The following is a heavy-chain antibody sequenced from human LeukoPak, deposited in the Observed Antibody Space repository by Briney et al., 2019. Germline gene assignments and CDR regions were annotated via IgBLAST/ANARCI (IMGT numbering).Heavy chain of an antibody. V-gene: IGHV3-48*04. D-gene: IGHD4-17*01. CDR1: GFTFSSYS. J-gene: IGHJ6*03. CDR2: ISSSGSTI. Sequence: GGSLRLSCAASGFTFSSYSMNWVRQAPGKGLEWVSYISSSGSTIYYADSVKGRFTISRDNAKNSLYLQMNSLRAEDTAVYYCARDPPHDYGDYYYYYMDVWGKGTTVTVSS. CDR3: ARDPPHDYGDYYYYYMDV.